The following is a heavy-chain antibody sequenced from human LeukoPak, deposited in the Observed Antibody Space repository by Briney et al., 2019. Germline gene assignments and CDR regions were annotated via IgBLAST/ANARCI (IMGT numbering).Heavy chain of an antibody. CDR1: GFTFSNYW. D-gene: IGHD4-11*01. J-gene: IGHJ4*02. Sequence: GGSLRLSCAASGFTFSNYWMHWVRQAPGKGLEWVAVISYDGSNKYYADSVKGRFTISRDNSKNSLYLQMNSLRAEDTAVYYCARVLQALDYWGQGTLVTVSS. CDR2: ISYDGSNK. V-gene: IGHV3-30*03. CDR3: ARVLQALDY.